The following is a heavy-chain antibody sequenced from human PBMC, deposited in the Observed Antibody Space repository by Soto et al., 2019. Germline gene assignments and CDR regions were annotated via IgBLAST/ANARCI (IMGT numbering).Heavy chain of an antibody. D-gene: IGHD4-4*01. CDR2: VSTTGGST. CDR3: AKAKRGISPTTTAVLDY. CDR1: GFPFSTYA. Sequence: EVQLLESGGDLVQPGGSLRLSCAGSGFPFSTYAVSWVRQTPGKGLEWVSAVSTTGGSTYYAASVRGRSTISRDNSKNALLRQMRALRANAPSIHYCAKAKRGISPTTTAVLDYWVQGTVRSVSS. J-gene: IGHJ4*02. V-gene: IGHV3-23*01.